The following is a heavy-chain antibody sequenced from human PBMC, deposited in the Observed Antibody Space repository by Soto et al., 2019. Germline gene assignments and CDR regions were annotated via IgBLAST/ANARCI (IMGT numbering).Heavy chain of an antibody. CDR2: IYWDDDK. J-gene: IGHJ4*02. V-gene: IGHV2-5*02. CDR3: AHSRYSRSSFDY. Sequence: SGPTLVNPTHTLAMTCTFCGFSLTSPDVGVGWIRQPPGKALEWLALIYWDDDKRYSPSLKSRLTITKDTSKNQVVLRMTNMDPVDTATYYCAHSRYSRSSFDYWGQGTLVPVSS. D-gene: IGHD6-6*01. CDR1: GFSLTSPDVG.